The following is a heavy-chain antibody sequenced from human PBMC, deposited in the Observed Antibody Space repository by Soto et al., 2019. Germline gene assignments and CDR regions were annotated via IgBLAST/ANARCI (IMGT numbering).Heavy chain of an antibody. CDR1: GFTFSSYW. Sequence: GGSLRLSCAASGFTFSSYWMSWVRQAPGKGLEWVANIKQDGSEKYYVDSVKGRFTISRDNAKNSLYLQMNSLRAEDTAVYYCARDEVGYCSGGSCYSLLIYYYYMDVWGKGTTVTVSS. V-gene: IGHV3-7*01. D-gene: IGHD2-15*01. CDR3: ARDEVGYCSGGSCYSLLIYYYYMDV. J-gene: IGHJ6*03. CDR2: IKQDGSEK.